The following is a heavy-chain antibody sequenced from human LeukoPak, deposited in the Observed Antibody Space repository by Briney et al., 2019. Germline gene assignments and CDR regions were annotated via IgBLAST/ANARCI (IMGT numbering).Heavy chain of an antibody. CDR2: IYYSGST. J-gene: IGHJ4*02. CDR1: GVSMSSYY. D-gene: IGHD3-3*01. CDR3: AASYYDFWSGYPPGGFDY. Sequence: SETLSLTCTVSGVSMSSYYWSWIRQPPGKGLEWIGYIYYSGSTNYNPSLKSRVTISVDTSKNQFSLKLSSVTAADTAVYYCAASYYDFWSGYPPGGFDYWGQGTLVTVSS. V-gene: IGHV4-59*08.